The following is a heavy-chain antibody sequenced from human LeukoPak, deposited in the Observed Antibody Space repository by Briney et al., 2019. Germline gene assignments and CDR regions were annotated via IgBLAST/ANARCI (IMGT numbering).Heavy chain of an antibody. Sequence: GGSLSLSCAASGFTVTSYDMTWVRQAPGKGLEWLSSIGDGGGTTYADSVKGRFTISRDSSKNTLYLQVNSLRAEDTAIYYCAIAIPYWYFVLWGPGALVTVSS. CDR3: AIAIPYWYFVL. V-gene: IGHV3-23*01. CDR1: GFTVTSYD. J-gene: IGHJ2*01. D-gene: IGHD2-21*01. CDR2: IGDGGGTT.